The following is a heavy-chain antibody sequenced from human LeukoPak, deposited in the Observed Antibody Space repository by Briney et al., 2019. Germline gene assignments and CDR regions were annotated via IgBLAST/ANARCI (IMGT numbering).Heavy chain of an antibody. CDR3: AKRDAYDSSGFSPLFDY. CDR2: ISGNGGSL. Sequence: GGSLRLSCAASGLTFSSYAMSWVRQAPGKGLEWVSGISGNGGSLYYADSVKGRFTISRDNSKSALYLQVNSLRAEDTAVYYCAKRDAYDSSGFSPLFDYWGQGTLVTVSS. CDR1: GLTFSSYA. V-gene: IGHV3-23*01. J-gene: IGHJ4*02. D-gene: IGHD3-22*01.